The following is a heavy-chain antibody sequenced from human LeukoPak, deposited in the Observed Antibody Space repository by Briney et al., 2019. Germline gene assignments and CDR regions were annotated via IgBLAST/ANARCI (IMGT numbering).Heavy chain of an antibody. CDR1: GCSFTSYW. Sequence: GESLKISCKGSGCSFTSYWIGWVRQMPGKGLEWMGIIYPGDSDTRYSPSFQGQVTISADKSISTAYLQWSSLKASDTAMYYCARSGGYCSGGSCYGSDWFDPWGQGTLVTVSS. V-gene: IGHV5-51*03. CDR2: IYPGDSDT. CDR3: ARSGGYCSGGSCYGSDWFDP. D-gene: IGHD2-15*01. J-gene: IGHJ5*02.